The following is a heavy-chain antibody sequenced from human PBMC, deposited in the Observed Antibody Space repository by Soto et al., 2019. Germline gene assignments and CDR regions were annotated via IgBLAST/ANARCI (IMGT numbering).Heavy chain of an antibody. Sequence: QVQLVQSGAEVKKPGSSVKVSCKASGGTFSTHAIIWVRQAPGHGLEWMGGIIPISGTTYYTQKFQGRVTITPDDPTSTAFMELSSLKSEDTAVFYCARGYCSGGNCYSGMDVWGQGTMVTVSS. CDR3: ARGYCSGGNCYSGMDV. CDR2: IIPISGTT. J-gene: IGHJ6*02. CDR1: GGTFSTHA. D-gene: IGHD2-15*01. V-gene: IGHV1-69*01.